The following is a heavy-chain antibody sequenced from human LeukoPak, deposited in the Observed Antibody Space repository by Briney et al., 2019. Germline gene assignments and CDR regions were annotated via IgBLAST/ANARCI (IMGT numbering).Heavy chain of an antibody. CDR2: MNPNSGNT. CDR1: GYTFTSYD. D-gene: IGHD6-13*01. J-gene: IGHJ3*02. V-gene: IGHV1-8*03. CDR3: ASGRERHSSSWPRTFDI. Sequence: GASVKVSCKASGYTFTSYDINWVRQATGQGLEWMGWMNPNSGNTGYAQKFQGRVTITADESTSTAYMELSSLRSEDTAVYYCASGRERHSSSWPRTFDIWGQGTMVTVSS.